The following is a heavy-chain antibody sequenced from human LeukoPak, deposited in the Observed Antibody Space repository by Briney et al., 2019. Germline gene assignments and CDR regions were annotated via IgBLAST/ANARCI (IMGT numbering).Heavy chain of an antibody. CDR1: GFTFSSYS. D-gene: IGHD3-3*01. CDR3: ARDVVITIFGVDYFDY. J-gene: IGHJ4*02. CDR2: ISSSSSYI. V-gene: IGHV3-21*01. Sequence: GGSLRLSCAASGFTFSSYSMNWVRQAPGKGLEWVSSISSSSSYIYYADSVQGRFTISRDNAKNSLYLQMNSLRAEDTAVYYCARDVVITIFGVDYFDYWGQGTLVTVSS.